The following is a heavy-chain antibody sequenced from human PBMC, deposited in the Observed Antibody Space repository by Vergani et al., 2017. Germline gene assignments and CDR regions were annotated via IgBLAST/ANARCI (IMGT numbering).Heavy chain of an antibody. CDR1: GFTFSSYA. CDR3: ANQRITIFGVVMPYYGMDV. CDR2: ISGSGGST. D-gene: IGHD3-3*01. V-gene: IGHV3-23*01. J-gene: IGHJ6*02. Sequence: EVQLLESGGGLVQPGGSLRLSCAASGFTFSSYAMSWVRQAPGKGLEWVSAISGSGGSTYYADSVKGRFTISRDNSKNTLYLQMNSLRAEDTAVYYCANQRITIFGVVMPYYGMDVWGQGTTVTVSS.